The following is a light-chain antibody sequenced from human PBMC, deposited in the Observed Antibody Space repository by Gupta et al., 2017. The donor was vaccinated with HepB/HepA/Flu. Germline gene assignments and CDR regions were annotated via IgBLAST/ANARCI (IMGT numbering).Light chain of an antibody. V-gene: IGLV1-44*01. Sequence: QSVLTHPPSAPGPPGPMATISCSGSSSNNGSNTVNWYQQLPGTATNLLIIVNNQRPSGVPDRFSCSKSGTAASPGISGLQSEDEADYDCSASDDSLNDYWVFGGGTKLTVL. CDR3: SASDDSLNDYWV. CDR1: SSNNGSNT. J-gene: IGLJ3*02. CDR2: VNN.